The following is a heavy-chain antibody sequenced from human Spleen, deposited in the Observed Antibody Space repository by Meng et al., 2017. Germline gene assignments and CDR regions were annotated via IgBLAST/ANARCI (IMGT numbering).Heavy chain of an antibody. CDR3: ARDYGNEFGYYDSNGYYAY. Sequence: ASVKVSCKASGYTFTSYYMHWVRQAPGQGLEWMGIINPSGGSTSYAQKFQGRVTMTRDTSTSTVYMELSSLRSEDTAVYYCARDYGNEFGYYDSNGYYAYWGQGTLVTVSS. D-gene: IGHD3-22*01. V-gene: IGHV1-46*01. CDR2: INPSGGST. J-gene: IGHJ4*02. CDR1: GYTFTSYY.